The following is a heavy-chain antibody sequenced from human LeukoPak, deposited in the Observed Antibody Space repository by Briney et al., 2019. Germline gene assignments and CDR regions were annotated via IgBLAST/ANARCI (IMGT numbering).Heavy chain of an antibody. V-gene: IGHV3-66*01. Sequence: PGGTLRLSCVGFGFAVCGNDMTWVRQTPGKGLEWVSIIYSGGNTNYADSVKGRFTISRDNSKNTVYLQMSSLRAEDTAVFYCARDRPGDGYFDYWGQGTLVTVSS. CDR2: IYSGGNT. D-gene: IGHD3-10*01. J-gene: IGHJ4*02. CDR3: ARDRPGDGYFDY. CDR1: GFAVCGND.